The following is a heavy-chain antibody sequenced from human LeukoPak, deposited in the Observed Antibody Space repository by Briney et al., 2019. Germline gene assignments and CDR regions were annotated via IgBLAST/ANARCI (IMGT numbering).Heavy chain of an antibody. CDR3: AIIGTHYYDSSGYYWFDP. J-gene: IGHJ5*02. CDR2: ISYDGSNK. V-gene: IGHV3-30-3*01. D-gene: IGHD3-22*01. CDR1: GFTFSSYA. Sequence: GGSLRLSCAASGFTFSSYAMHWVRQAPGKGLEWVAVISYDGSNKYYADSVKGRFTISRDNSKNTLYLQMNSLRAEDTAVYYCAIIGTHYYDSSGYYWFDPWGQGTLVTVSS.